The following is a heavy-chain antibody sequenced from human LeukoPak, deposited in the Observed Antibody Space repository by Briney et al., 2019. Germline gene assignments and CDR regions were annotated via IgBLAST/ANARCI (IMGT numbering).Heavy chain of an antibody. J-gene: IGHJ5*02. CDR1: GYTFTSYY. CDR2: INPSGGST. D-gene: IGHD2-2*01. V-gene: IGHV1-46*01. CDR3: ARDRSGVVPAATLGLSWFDP. Sequence: EASVKVSCKASGYTFTSYYMHWVRQAPGQGLEWMGIINPSGGSTSYAQKFQGRVTMTRDMSTSTAYMELSSLRSEDTAVYYCARDRSGVVPAATLGLSWFDPWGQGTLVTVSS.